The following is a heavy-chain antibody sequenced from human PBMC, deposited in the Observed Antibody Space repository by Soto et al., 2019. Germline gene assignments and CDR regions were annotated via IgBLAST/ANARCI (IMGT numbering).Heavy chain of an antibody. V-gene: IGHV4-59*08. J-gene: IGHJ5*02. D-gene: IGHD3-9*01. CDR3: ARGDDILTGYPNWFDP. CDR2: IYYSGST. Sequence: SETLSLTCTVSGGSISSYYWSWIRQPPGKGLEWIGYIYYSGSTNYNPSLKSRVTISVDTSKKQFALKLGSVTAADTAVYYCARGDDILTGYPNWFDPWGQGTLVTVSS. CDR1: GGSISSYY.